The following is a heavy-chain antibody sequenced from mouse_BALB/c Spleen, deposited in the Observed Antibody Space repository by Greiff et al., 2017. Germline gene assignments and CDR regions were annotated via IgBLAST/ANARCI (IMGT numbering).Heavy chain of an antibody. CDR2: IRSGSSTI. V-gene: IGHV5-17*02. CDR3: ARGYGNYVAWLAY. Sequence: EVHLVESGGGLVQPGGSRKLSCAASGFTFSSFGMHWVRQAPEKGLEWVAYIRSGSSTIYYADTVKGRFTISRDNPKNTLFLQMTSLRSEDTAMYYCARGYGNYVAWLAYWGQGTLVTVSA. CDR1: GFTFSSFG. J-gene: IGHJ3*01. D-gene: IGHD2-10*02.